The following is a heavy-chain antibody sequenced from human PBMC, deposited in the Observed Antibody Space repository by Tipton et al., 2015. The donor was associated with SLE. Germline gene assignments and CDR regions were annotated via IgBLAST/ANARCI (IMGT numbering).Heavy chain of an antibody. CDR1: TDTITGYY. Sequence: QSGAEVKKPGASVKVSCKASTDTITGYYMHWVRQAPGQGLEWMGWINPNNGGTVYVKKFQGRVTMTRDTSSNTVYLELNRLGSDDTAFYYCARWGILSRPGDSWGQGTLVTVSS. CDR2: INPNNGGT. V-gene: IGHV1-2*02. D-gene: IGHD2/OR15-2a*01. CDR3: ARWGILSRPGDS. J-gene: IGHJ5*01.